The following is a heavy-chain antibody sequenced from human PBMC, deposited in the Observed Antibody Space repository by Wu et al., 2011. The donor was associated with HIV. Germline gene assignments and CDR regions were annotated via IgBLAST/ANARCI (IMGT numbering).Heavy chain of an antibody. CDR3: ARDPPGYPYYFDY. CDR1: DYTFTSYG. D-gene: IGHD5-12*01. J-gene: IGHJ4*02. CDR2: ISAYNGKT. V-gene: IGHV1-18*01. Sequence: QVQLVQSGPEVKKPGASVKVSCKASDYTFTSYGIAWVRQAPGQGLEWMGWISAYNGKTNSAQKLQGRVTMTTDTSTSTVYMEVRSLRSDDTAVYYCARDPPGYPYYFDYWGQGTLVTVSS.